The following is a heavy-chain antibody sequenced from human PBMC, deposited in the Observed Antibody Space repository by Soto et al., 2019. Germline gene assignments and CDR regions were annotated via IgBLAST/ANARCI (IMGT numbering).Heavy chain of an antibody. J-gene: IGHJ3*02. CDR2: INSDGSST. Sequence: VQLVQSGAEVKKPGASVKVSCKASGYTFTGYYMHWVRQAPGKGLVWVSRINSDGSSTSYADSVKGRFTISRDNAKNTLYLQMNSLRGEDTAVYYCARDGYSGSYLGVFDIWGQGTMVTVSS. CDR3: ARDGYSGSYLGVFDI. V-gene: IGHV3-74*01. D-gene: IGHD1-26*01. CDR1: GYTFTGYY.